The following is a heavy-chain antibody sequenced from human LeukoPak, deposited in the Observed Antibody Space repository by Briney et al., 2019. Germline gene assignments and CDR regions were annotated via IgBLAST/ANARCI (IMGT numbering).Heavy chain of an antibody. CDR2: IYPGDSDT. D-gene: IGHD3-3*01. CDR3: ARGGFLEWLLYPGVDY. J-gene: IGHJ4*02. CDR1: GYSFTSYW. Sequence: GESLKISCKGSGYSFTSYWIGWVRRMPGKGLEWMGIIYPGDSDTRYSPSFQGQVTISADKSISTAYLQWSSLKASDTAMYYCARGGFLEWLLYPGVDYGGQGTLVTVSS. V-gene: IGHV5-51*01.